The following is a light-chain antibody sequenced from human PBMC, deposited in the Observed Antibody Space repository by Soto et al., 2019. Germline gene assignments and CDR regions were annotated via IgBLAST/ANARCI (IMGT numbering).Light chain of an antibody. CDR3: QQYNSYSPKT. CDR1: QSISSW. V-gene: IGKV1-5*03. Sequence: DIQMTQSPSTLSASVGDRVTITCRDSQSISSWLAWYQQKPGKAPKLLIYKASSLESGVPSRFSGSGSGTECTLTISSLQPDDFATYYCQQYNSYSPKTFGQGTKVEIK. CDR2: KAS. J-gene: IGKJ1*01.